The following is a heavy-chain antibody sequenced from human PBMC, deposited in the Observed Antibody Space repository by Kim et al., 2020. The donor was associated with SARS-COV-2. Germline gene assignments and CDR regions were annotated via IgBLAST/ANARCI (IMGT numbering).Heavy chain of an antibody. CDR3: ARHSLSPAVNYYGPGSYYYFDY. CDR1: GGSISSSSYY. V-gene: IGHV4-39*01. J-gene: IGHJ4*02. Sequence: LETLSLTCTVSGGSISSSSYYWGWIRQPPGKGLEWIGSIYYSGSTYYNPSLKSRVTISVDTSKNQFSLKLSSVTAADTAVYYCARHSLSPAVNYYGPGSYYYFDYWGQGTLVTVSS. CDR2: IYYSGST. D-gene: IGHD3-10*01.